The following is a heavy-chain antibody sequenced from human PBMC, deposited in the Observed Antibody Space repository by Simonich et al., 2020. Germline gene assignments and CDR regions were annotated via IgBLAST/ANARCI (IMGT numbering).Heavy chain of an antibody. CDR2: IYPGDSDT. CDR3: ARQLNDFDI. D-gene: IGHD1-1*01. J-gene: IGHJ3*02. CDR1: GYSFTSYW. Sequence: EVQLVQSGAEVKKPGESLKISCKGSGYSFTSYWIGWGRQMPGKGLEWVGIIYPGDSDTSYSPPTPGPVTISADKSISTAYLQWSSLKASDTAMYYCARQLNDFDIWGQGTMVTVSS. V-gene: IGHV5-51*01.